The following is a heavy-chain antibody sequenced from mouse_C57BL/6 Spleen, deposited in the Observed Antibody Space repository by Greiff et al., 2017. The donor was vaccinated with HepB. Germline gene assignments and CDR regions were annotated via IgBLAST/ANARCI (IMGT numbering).Heavy chain of an antibody. D-gene: IGHD1-1*01. CDR1: GYTFTDYY. V-gene: IGHV1-84*01. Sequence: QVQLQQSGPELVKPGASVKISCKASGYTFTDYYINWVKQRPGQGLEWIGWIYPGSGNTKYNEKFKGKATLTVATSSSTAYMQLSSLTSEDSAVYFCARSSITTVVANPWFAYWGQVTLVTVSA. CDR3: ARSSITTVVANPWFAY. J-gene: IGHJ3*01. CDR2: IYPGSGNT.